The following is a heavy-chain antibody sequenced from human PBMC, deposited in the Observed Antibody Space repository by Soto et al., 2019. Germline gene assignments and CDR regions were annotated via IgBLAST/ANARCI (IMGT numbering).Heavy chain of an antibody. CDR2: IWYDGSNK. J-gene: IGHJ6*02. Sequence: GVSLRLSCAASGCTFSNYGMHWIRQAQGKGLEWVAVIWYDGSNKYYADSVKGRFTISRDNSKNTLYLQMNSLRAEDTAVYYCARDAGSPPTFLMDVWGQGTTVTVSS. CDR1: GCTFSNYG. CDR3: ARDAGSPPTFLMDV. D-gene: IGHD3-10*01. V-gene: IGHV3-33*01.